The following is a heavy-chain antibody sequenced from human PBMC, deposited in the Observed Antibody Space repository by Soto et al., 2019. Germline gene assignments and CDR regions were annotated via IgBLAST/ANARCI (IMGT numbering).Heavy chain of an antibody. D-gene: IGHD2-15*01. CDR1: GFSFSDYF. CDR2: INPSGDRT. V-gene: IGHV1-46*01. Sequence: ASVKVSCKASGFSFSDYFMHWVRQAPGQGLEWMGIINPSGDRTNYAQKFQGRLTITRDTSTSTVYMDLSSLRYEDTAGYYCARDNSQNYGPPAASSWFHPWGQGTPVAVSS. CDR3: ARDNSQNYGPPAASSWFHP. J-gene: IGHJ5*02.